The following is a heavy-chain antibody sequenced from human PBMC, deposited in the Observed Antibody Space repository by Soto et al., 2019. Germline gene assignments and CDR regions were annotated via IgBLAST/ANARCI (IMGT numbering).Heavy chain of an antibody. CDR3: STMIVLTGYYVI. CDR2: IKSKSDGGTT. V-gene: IGHV3-15*01. Sequence: EVQLVESGGGLVKPGGSLRLSCAASGFTFSSAWMSWVRQAPGKGLEWVGRIKSKSDGGTTDYAAPVRGRFTISRDDSKNTLYLQVNSLKTEDTAVYYCSTMIVLTGYYVIGGQGTLVTVSA. J-gene: IGHJ4*02. CDR1: GFTFSSAW. D-gene: IGHD3-9*01.